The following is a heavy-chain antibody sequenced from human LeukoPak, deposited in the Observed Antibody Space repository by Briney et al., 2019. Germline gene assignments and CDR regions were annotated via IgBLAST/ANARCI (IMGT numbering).Heavy chain of an antibody. CDR2: IYTSGST. CDR3: ARDRVVVPAAQTYGMDV. CDR1: GGSISSGSYY. V-gene: IGHV4-61*02. J-gene: IGHJ6*02. Sequence: PSQTLSLTCTVSGGSISSGSYYWSWIRQPAGKGLEWIGRIYTSGSTNYNPSLKSRVTISVDTSKNQFSLKLSSVTAADTAVYYCARDRVVVPAAQTYGMDVWGQGTTVTVSS. D-gene: IGHD2-2*01.